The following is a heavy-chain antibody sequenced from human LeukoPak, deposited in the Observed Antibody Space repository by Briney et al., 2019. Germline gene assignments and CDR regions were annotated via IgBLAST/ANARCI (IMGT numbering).Heavy chain of an antibody. D-gene: IGHD3-10*01. CDR1: GFAFTHGW. V-gene: IGHV3-23*01. Sequence: PGGSLRLSCAASGFAFTHGWMSWVRQAPGKGLEWFSSFSGGAGKTYYADSVKGRFTISRDNSQNTVYLQMSSLRAEDTAVYYCAKDQYIYGSSPFDYWGQGTLVTVSS. CDR3: AKDQYIYGSSPFDY. CDR2: FSGGAGKT. J-gene: IGHJ4*02.